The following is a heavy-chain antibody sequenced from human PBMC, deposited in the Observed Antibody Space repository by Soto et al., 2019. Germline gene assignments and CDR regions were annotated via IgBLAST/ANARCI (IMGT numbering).Heavy chain of an antibody. J-gene: IGHJ4*02. CDR3: ARACSSNSCYDVFDY. D-gene: IGHD2-2*01. Sequence: SETLSLTCTVSGGSISGYYWSWSRQPAGKGLEWIGRIYTSGSTNYNPSLKSRVTMSVDTSKNQFSLKLSSVTAADTAVYYCARACSSNSCYDVFDYWGQGTLVTVSS. V-gene: IGHV4-4*07. CDR1: GGSISGYY. CDR2: IYTSGST.